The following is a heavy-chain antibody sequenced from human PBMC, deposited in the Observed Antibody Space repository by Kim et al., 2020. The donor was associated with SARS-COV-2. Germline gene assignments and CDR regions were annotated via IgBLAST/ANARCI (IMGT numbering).Heavy chain of an antibody. CDR1: GFTFSSYA. CDR3: AKGPNWNSLPPFDY. CDR2: IWYDGSNK. D-gene: IGHD1-7*01. J-gene: IGHJ4*02. Sequence: GGSLRLSCAASGFTFSSYAMHWVRQAPGKGLEWVAVIWYDGSNKYYADSVKGRFTISRDNSKNTLYLQMNSLRAEDTAVYYCAKGPNWNSLPPFDYWGQGTLVTVSS. V-gene: IGHV3-33*06.